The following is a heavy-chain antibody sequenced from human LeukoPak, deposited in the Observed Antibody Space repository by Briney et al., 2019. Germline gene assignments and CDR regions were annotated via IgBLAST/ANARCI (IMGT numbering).Heavy chain of an antibody. V-gene: IGHV4-59*01. CDR1: GGSISSYY. CDR2: IYYSGST. J-gene: IGHJ4*02. Sequence: PSETLSLTCTVSGGSISSYYWSWIRQPPGKGLEWIGYIYYSGSTNYNPSLKSRVTISVDTSKNQFSLKLSSVTAADTAVYYCAGAPLTGVVPFDYWGQGTLVTVSS. D-gene: IGHD2-15*01. CDR3: AGAPLTGVVPFDY.